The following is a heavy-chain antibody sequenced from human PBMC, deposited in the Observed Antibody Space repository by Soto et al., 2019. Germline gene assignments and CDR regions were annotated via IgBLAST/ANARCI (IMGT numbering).Heavy chain of an antibody. Sequence: SVKVSCKASGGTFSSYAISWVRQAPGQGLEWMGGIIPIFGTANYAQKFQGRVTITADESTSTAYMELSSLRSEDTAVYYCARVRATSSGSRFYFDYWGQGTLVTVSS. J-gene: IGHJ4*02. CDR1: GGTFSSYA. CDR2: IIPIFGTA. D-gene: IGHD6-19*01. CDR3: ARVRATSSGSRFYFDY. V-gene: IGHV1-69*13.